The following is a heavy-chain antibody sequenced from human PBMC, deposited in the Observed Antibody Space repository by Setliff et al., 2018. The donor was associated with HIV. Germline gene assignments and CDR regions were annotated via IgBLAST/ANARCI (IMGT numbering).Heavy chain of an antibody. D-gene: IGHD3-22*01. Sequence: SETLSLTCTVSGGSISSGGYYWSWIRQHPGKGLEWIGYIYYSGSAYYNPSLKSRVTISVDTSKNQFSLKLSSVTAADTAVFYCARGTLYYYDTGGYSYFDYWGQGTLVTVS. CDR1: GGSISSGGYY. CDR2: IYYSGSA. V-gene: IGHV4-31*03. J-gene: IGHJ4*02. CDR3: ARGTLYYYDTGGYSYFDY.